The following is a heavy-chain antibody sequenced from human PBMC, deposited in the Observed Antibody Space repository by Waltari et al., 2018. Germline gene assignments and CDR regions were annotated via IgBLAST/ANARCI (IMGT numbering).Heavy chain of an antibody. CDR2: IRSKANSYAT. CDR3: TRLLEYYYDSSGVFDY. CDR1: GFTFSGSA. J-gene: IGHJ4*02. Sequence: EVQLVESGGGLVQPGGSPKLSCAASGFTFSGSAMHWVRQASGKGLEWVGRIRSKANSYATAYAASVKGRFTISRDDSKNTAYLQMNSLKTEDTAVYYCTRLLEYYYDSSGVFDYWGQGTLVTVSS. V-gene: IGHV3-73*02. D-gene: IGHD3-22*01.